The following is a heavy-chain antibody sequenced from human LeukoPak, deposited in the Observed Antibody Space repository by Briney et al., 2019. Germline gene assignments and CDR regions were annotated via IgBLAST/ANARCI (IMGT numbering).Heavy chain of an antibody. V-gene: IGHV3-48*03. D-gene: IGHD6-6*01. CDR1: GFSFSSYE. Sequence: GGSLRLSCAASGFSFSSYEMNWVRQAPGKGLEWLAYISSGGSSIYYAGSVKGRFTISRDNAKNSLYLQMNSLRAEDTAIYSCATVGRSARPGYWGQGTLVTVSS. CDR2: ISSGGSSI. J-gene: IGHJ4*02. CDR3: ATVGRSARPGY.